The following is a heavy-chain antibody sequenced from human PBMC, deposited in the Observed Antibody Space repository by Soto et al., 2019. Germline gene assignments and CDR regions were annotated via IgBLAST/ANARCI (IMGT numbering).Heavy chain of an antibody. V-gene: IGHV1-3*01. CDR2: INAANGNT. J-gene: IGHJ6*02. CDR3: GRCGVGATGEILYNAMDV. Sequence: QVPLVQSGAEVKKPGASVQVSCKASGYTFTTYALHWVRQARGERLEWMGWINAANGNTKYSKKFQGRVTITRDTSASTTYMELSSLRSEDTAVYYCGRCGVGATGEILYNAMDVWGQGTTVTVSS. D-gene: IGHD1-26*01. CDR1: GYTFTTYA.